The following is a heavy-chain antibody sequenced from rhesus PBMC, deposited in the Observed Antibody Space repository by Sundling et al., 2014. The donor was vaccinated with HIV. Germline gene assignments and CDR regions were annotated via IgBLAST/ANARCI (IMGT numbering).Heavy chain of an antibody. CDR1: GYTFSSYG. CDR2: ISTYTENP. CDR3: ARHAITGRFFDF. Sequence: QVHLVQSGAEVKQPGASVKVFCKASGYTFSSYGLNWVRQAPGQRLEWMGGISTYTENPIYAPGFKERFTFSMDTSISTAFLQISSLKTEDTAVYYCARHAITGRFFDFWGQGVLVTVSS. V-gene: IGHV7-114*01. J-gene: IGHJ4*01. D-gene: IGHD1-26*01.